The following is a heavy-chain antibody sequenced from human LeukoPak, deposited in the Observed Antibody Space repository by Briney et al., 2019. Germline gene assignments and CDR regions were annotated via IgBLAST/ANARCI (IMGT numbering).Heavy chain of an antibody. Sequence: PGRSLRLSCAAPGFTFSSYGMHWVRQAPGKGLEWVAVISYDGSNKYYADSVKGRFTISRDNSKNTLYLQMNSLRAEDTAVYYCASGDYQGYYYYYMDVWGKGTTVTVSS. V-gene: IGHV3-30*03. J-gene: IGHJ6*03. CDR1: GFTFSSYG. CDR3: ASGDYQGYYYYYMDV. D-gene: IGHD2-21*02. CDR2: ISYDGSNK.